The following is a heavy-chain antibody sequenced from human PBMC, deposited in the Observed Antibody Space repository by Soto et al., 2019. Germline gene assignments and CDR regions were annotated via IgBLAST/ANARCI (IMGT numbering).Heavy chain of an antibody. D-gene: IGHD2-15*01. CDR1: SGSISGSS. CDR3: TKYRRIEAEGYSFDY. J-gene: IGHJ4*02. Sequence: PESLSLTCTVFSGSISGSSWSWVRQTPGSVLEWVGYMHYSGSTNYNHSLKSRVNMSIASAKTPFSLQLGFVTAADTAVYFCTKYRRIEAEGYSFDYWGQGALVTVSS. CDR2: MHYSGST. V-gene: IGHV4-59*01.